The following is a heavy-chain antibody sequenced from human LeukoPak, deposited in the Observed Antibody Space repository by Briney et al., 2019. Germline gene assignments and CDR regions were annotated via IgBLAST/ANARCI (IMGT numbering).Heavy chain of an antibody. V-gene: IGHV3-23*01. CDR2: ISGSGGST. J-gene: IGHJ4*02. CDR1: GFTFSSYA. D-gene: IGHD3-3*01. CDR3: AKDHPGDGFWSGPLFDY. Sequence: QPGGSLRLSCAASGFTFSSYAMSWVRQAPGKGLEWVSAISGSGGSTYYADSVKGRFTISRDNSKNTLYLQMNSLRAEDTAVYYCAKDHPGDGFWSGPLFDYWGQGTLVTVSS.